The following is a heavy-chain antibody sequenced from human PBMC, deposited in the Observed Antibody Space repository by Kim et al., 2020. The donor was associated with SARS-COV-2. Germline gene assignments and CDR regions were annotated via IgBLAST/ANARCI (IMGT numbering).Heavy chain of an antibody. J-gene: IGHJ4*02. Sequence: GGSLRLSCAASGFTFNIYWMHWVRQVPGKGLVWVSRINTDGTSTSYADSVKGRFTISRDNAKNTLYLQMNSLRAEDTAVYYCIGGGDHFDRWGRGTLAT. CDR3: IGGGDHFDR. CDR1: GFTFNIYW. CDR2: INTDGTST. D-gene: IGHD3-10*01. V-gene: IGHV3-74*01.